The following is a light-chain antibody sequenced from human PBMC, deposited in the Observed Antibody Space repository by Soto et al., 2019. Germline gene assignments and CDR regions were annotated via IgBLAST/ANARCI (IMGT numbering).Light chain of an antibody. V-gene: IGKV1-27*01. CDR2: ATS. CDR1: QNIDNY. Sequence: IQMTLSPSSLSASQGDRVTITCRASQNIDNYLNWYQQKPGKAPKLLIYATSTLQSGVPSRFSGSGSGTDFTLTISSLQPEDVATYYCQKYDSARWTFGQGTKVDIK. J-gene: IGKJ1*01. CDR3: QKYDSARWT.